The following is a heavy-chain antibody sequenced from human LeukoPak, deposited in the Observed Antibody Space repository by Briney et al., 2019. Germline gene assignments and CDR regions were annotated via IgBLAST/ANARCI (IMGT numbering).Heavy chain of an antibody. D-gene: IGHD2-2*02. V-gene: IGHV3-7*04. CDR3: AKEGYGYTFDY. CDR2: IKQDGSEK. CDR1: GFTFSSYW. J-gene: IGHJ4*02. Sequence: PGGSLRLSCAASGFTFSSYWMSWVRQAPGKGLEWVANIKQDGSEKYYVDSVKGRFTISRDNSKNTLYLQMNSLRAEDTAVYYCAKEGYGYTFDYWGQGTLVTVSS.